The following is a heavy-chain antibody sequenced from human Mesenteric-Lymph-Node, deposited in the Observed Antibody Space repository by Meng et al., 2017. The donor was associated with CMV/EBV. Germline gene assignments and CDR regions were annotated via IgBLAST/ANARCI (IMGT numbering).Heavy chain of an antibody. CDR3: ARVRRDIVVVPRYYFDY. V-gene: IGHV4-38-2*02. D-gene: IGHD2-2*01. J-gene: IGHJ4*02. CDR2: IYHSGRT. CDR1: GYSISSGYY. Sequence: GSLRLSCTVSGYSISSGYYWGWIRQPPGKGLEWIGSIYHSGRTYYNPSLKSRVTISVDTSKNQFSLKLSSVTAADTAVYYCARVRRDIVVVPRYYFDYWGQGTLVTVSS.